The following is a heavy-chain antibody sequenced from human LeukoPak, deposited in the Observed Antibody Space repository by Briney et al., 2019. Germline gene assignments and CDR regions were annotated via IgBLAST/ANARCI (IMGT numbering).Heavy chain of an antibody. D-gene: IGHD3-3*01. CDR3: ARSFGGHDYDFWSGYRYYFDY. Sequence: GASVKVSCKASGYTFTSYGISWVRQAPGQGLEWMGWISAYNGNTNYAQKLQGRVTMTTDTSTSTAYMELRSLRSDDTAVYYCARSFGGHDYDFWSGYRYYFDYWGQGTLVTVSS. CDR2: ISAYNGNT. CDR1: GYTFTSYG. J-gene: IGHJ4*02. V-gene: IGHV1-18*01.